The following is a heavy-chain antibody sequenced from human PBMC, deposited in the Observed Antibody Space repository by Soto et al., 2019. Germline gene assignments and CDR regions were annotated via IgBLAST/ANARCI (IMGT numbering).Heavy chain of an antibody. Sequence: SETLSLTCTVSSGSISSGDYYWSWIRQPPGKGLEWIGYIYYSGSTYYNPSLKSRVTISVDTSKNQFSLKLSSVTAADTAVYYCARGNWNFRGNWFDPWGQGTLVTVSS. CDR3: ARGNWNFRGNWFDP. J-gene: IGHJ5*02. CDR1: SGSISSGDYY. D-gene: IGHD1-7*01. CDR2: IYYSGST. V-gene: IGHV4-30-4*01.